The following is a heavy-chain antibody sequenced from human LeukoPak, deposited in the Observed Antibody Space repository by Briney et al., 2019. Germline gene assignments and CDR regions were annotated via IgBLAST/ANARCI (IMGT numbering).Heavy chain of an antibody. D-gene: IGHD3-22*01. CDR1: GGSISADDSF. Sequence: SETLSLTCTVSGGSISADDSFWTWIRQSPGKGLEWIGYISYIGRTFYNPSLKSRVTISVDTSKNQFSLKLSSVTAAGTAVYYCARDQKGVYYDSTGRAFDIWGQGTMVTVSS. CDR2: ISYIGRT. V-gene: IGHV4-30-4*01. CDR3: ARDQKGVYYDSTGRAFDI. J-gene: IGHJ3*02.